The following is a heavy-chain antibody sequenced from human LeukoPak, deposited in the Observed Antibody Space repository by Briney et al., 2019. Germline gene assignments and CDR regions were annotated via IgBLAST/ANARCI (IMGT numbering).Heavy chain of an antibody. D-gene: IGHD2-8*01. CDR2: MNPNSGNT. CDR1: GYTFTSYD. V-gene: IGHV1-8*01. J-gene: IGHJ6*02. CDR3: ARSHANIVLMVYAIYYGMDV. Sequence: ASVTVSCKASGYTFTSYDINWVRQATGQGLEWMGWMNPNSGNTGYAQKFQGRVTMTRNTSISTAYMELSSLRSEDTAVYYCARSHANIVLMVYAIYYGMDVWGQGTTVTVSS.